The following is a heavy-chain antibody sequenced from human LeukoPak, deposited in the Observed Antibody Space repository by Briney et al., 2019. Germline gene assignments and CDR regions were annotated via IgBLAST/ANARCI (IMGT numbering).Heavy chain of an antibody. V-gene: IGHV1-18*01. CDR2: ISTYNGQT. CDR1: GYTFTNYG. Sequence: GASVKVSCKASGYTFTNYGISWVRQAPGQGLEWMGWISTYNGQTYSAQKLQGRVTITTDTSTSTAYMELRNLRSDDTAVYYCARGSYGDYWGQGTLVTVSS. D-gene: IGHD1-26*01. J-gene: IGHJ4*02. CDR3: ARGSYGDY.